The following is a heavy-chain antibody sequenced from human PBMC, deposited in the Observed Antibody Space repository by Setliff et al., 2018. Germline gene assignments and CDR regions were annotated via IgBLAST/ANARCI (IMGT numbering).Heavy chain of an antibody. CDR3: ARGPPGYYYYMNV. Sequence: PSETLSLTCAVSGASFSSTYNWGWIRQPPGKGLEWIGYIYYSGNTNYNPSLKSRVTISGDTSQNYFSLKLTSVTEADTAVYYCARGPPGYYYYMNVWGQGTTVTVSS. V-gene: IGHV4-59*01. J-gene: IGHJ6*03. CDR1: GASFSSTYN. CDR2: IYYSGNT.